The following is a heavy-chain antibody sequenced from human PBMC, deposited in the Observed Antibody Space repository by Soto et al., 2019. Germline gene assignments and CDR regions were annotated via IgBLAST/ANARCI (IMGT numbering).Heavy chain of an antibody. CDR1: GFTFDDYA. Sequence: PGGSLRLSCAASGFTFDDYAMHWVRQAPGKGLEWVSGISWNSGSIGYADSVKGRFTIPRDNAKNSLYLQMNSLRAEDTALYYCAKDREGIVYWGQGTLVTVSS. CDR3: AKDREGIVY. V-gene: IGHV3-9*01. CDR2: ISWNSGSI. J-gene: IGHJ4*02. D-gene: IGHD3-22*01.